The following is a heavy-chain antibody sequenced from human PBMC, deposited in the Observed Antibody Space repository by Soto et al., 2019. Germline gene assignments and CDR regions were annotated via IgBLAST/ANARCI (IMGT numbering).Heavy chain of an antibody. CDR3: ARGRPYTDMDPYYYGMDV. CDR2: ISSSSSYI. CDR1: GFTFSSYS. Sequence: PRLSCAASGFTFSSYSMNWVRQAPGKGLEWVSSISSSSSYIYYADSVKGRFTISRDNAKNSLYLQMNSLRAEDTAVYYCARGRPYTDMDPYYYGMDVWGQGTTVTVSS. J-gene: IGHJ6*02. D-gene: IGHD5-18*01. V-gene: IGHV3-21*01.